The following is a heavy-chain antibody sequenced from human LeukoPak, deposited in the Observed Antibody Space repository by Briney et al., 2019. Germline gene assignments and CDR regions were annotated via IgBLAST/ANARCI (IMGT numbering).Heavy chain of an antibody. CDR2: ISYDGSNK. D-gene: IGHD6-13*01. CDR3: AKDGTVYSSSWDGYFDY. CDR1: GFTFSSYG. J-gene: IGHJ4*02. Sequence: GGSLRLSCAASGFTFSSYGMHWVRQAPGKGLEWVAVISYDGSNKYYADSVKGRFTISRDNSKNTLYLQMNSLRAEDTAVYYCAKDGTVYSSSWDGYFDYWGQGTLVTVSS. V-gene: IGHV3-30*18.